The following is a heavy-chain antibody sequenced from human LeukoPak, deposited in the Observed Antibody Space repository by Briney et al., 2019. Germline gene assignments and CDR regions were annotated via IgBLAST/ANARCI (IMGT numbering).Heavy chain of an antibody. V-gene: IGHV3-64D*09. CDR3: VKDTKRPLVSFTEGFFNY. D-gene: IGHD2/OR15-2a*01. CDR2: ISSHGGTT. J-gene: IGHJ4*02. Sequence: GGSLRLSCSASGFSFGSYGMHWVRQAPGKGLEYVSGISSHGGTTRYADSVMGRFTISRDNSKNTLLLQMSSLRAEDTAVYYCVKDTKRPLVSFTEGFFNYWGQGTLVTVSS. CDR1: GFSFGSYG.